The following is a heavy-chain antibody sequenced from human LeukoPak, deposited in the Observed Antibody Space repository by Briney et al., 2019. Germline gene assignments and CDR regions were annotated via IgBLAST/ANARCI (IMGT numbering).Heavy chain of an antibody. Sequence: GGSLRLSCAASGFTFSNYWMTWVRQAPGKGLEWVSGISWNSGSIGYADSVKGRFTISRDNAKNSLYLQMNSLRAEDTAVYYCARDRYGSGSYCSDYWGQGTLVTVSS. J-gene: IGHJ4*02. CDR2: ISWNSGSI. D-gene: IGHD3-10*01. V-gene: IGHV3-20*04. CDR3: ARDRYGSGSYCSDY. CDR1: GFTFSNYW.